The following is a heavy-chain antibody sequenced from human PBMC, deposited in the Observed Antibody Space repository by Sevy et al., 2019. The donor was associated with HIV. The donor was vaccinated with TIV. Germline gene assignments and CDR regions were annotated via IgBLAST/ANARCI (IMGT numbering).Heavy chain of an antibody. CDR3: ARDRIQPSYGMDV. D-gene: IGHD5-18*01. CDR2: INPSGGST. CDR1: GYTFTSYY. V-gene: IGHV1-46*01. Sequence: ASVKVSCKASGYTFTSYYMHWVRQAPGQGLEWMGIINPSGGSTSYSQKFQGRVTMTRDTSTSTVYMELSSLRSEDTAVYYCARDRIQPSYGMDVWGQGTTVTVS. J-gene: IGHJ6*02.